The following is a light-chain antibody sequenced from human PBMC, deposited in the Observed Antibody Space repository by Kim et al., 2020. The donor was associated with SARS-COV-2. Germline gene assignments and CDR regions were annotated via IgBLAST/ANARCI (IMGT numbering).Light chain of an antibody. V-gene: IGKV1-6*01. Sequence: AIQMTQSPSSLSASVGDRVTITCRASQDIRSELGWYQQRAGKAPKVLIYGASTLYSGVPSRFSDSGSGTDFTLTISSLQPEDFGTYYCLQDNSYPRTFGQGTKVDIK. CDR2: GAS. CDR3: LQDNSYPRT. CDR1: QDIRSE. J-gene: IGKJ1*01.